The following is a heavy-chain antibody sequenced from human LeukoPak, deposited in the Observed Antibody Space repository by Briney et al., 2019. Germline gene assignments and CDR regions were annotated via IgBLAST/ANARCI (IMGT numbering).Heavy chain of an antibody. J-gene: IGHJ3*02. CDR2: FYTGGTT. CDR3: ARGPLPTTRAFDI. D-gene: IGHD1-1*01. CDR1: GFIVSSNY. Sequence: TGGSLRLSCAASGFIVSSNYMSWVRQAPGEGLEWVSVFYTGGTTDYANSVRGRFTISRDNSKNTLYLQMNSLRAEDTAVYYCARGPLPTTRAFDIWGQGTLVTVSS. V-gene: IGHV3-53*01.